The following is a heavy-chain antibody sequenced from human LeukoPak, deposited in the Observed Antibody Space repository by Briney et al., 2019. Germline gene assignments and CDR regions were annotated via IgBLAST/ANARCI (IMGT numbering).Heavy chain of an antibody. V-gene: IGHV3-74*01. CDR2: LNADGSYT. CDR1: GFTFSSYW. J-gene: IGHJ4*02. Sequence: PGGSLRLSCTASGFTFSSYWMHWVRQAPGKGLVWVSRLNADGSYTTYADSVKGRLTISRDNSKNTLYLQMNSLRVEDTAVYYCAKAQGSYYFDDWGQGTLVTVSS. D-gene: IGHD1-26*01. CDR3: AKAQGSYYFDD.